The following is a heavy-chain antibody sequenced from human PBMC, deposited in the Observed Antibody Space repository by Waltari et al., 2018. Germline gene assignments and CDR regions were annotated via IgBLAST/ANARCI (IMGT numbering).Heavy chain of an antibody. Sequence: QVQLVQSGAEVKKPGASVKVSCKASGYTFTSYDINWVRQATGQGLEWMGWMNPNSGNTGDAQKFQGRVTMTRNTSISTAYMERSSLRSEDTAVYYCAREEGSSWYYYGMDVWGQGTTVTVSS. CDR3: AREEGSSWYYYGMDV. CDR1: GYTFTSYD. CDR2: MNPNSGNT. J-gene: IGHJ6*02. D-gene: IGHD6-13*01. V-gene: IGHV1-8*01.